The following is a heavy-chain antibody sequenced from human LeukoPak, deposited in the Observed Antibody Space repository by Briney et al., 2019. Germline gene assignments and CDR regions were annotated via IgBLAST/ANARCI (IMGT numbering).Heavy chain of an antibody. D-gene: IGHD6-13*01. J-gene: IGHJ3*02. CDR3: AKDLVSSWSDAFDI. CDR2: ISYDGSNK. CDR1: GLTFSIYC. Sequence: GGSLRLSCAVSGLTFSIYCMQWVRQAPGRGLEWVAVISYDGSNKYYADAGKGRFTICRDNAKNTFYLQMNSLRAEDTAVYYCAKDLVSSWSDAFDIWRQGTMVTVPP. V-gene: IGHV3-30*18.